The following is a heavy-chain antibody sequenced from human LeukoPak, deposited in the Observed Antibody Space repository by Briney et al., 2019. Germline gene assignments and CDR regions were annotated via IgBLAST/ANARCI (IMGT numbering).Heavy chain of an antibody. Sequence: QPGGSLRLSCAASGFPLDDYTMHWVRQPPGKGLEWVSLISWDGGGTFYADSVKGRFTISRDISTNALYLQMNSLRTEDTALYYCAKDVSPPRHYGDYVVGLDHWGQGTLVTVSS. CDR1: GFPLDDYT. CDR3: AKDVSPPRHYGDYVVGLDH. CDR2: ISWDGGGT. D-gene: IGHD4-17*01. V-gene: IGHV3-43*01. J-gene: IGHJ4*02.